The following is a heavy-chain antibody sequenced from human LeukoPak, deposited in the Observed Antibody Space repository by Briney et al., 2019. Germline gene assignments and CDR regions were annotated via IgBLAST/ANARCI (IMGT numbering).Heavy chain of an antibody. CDR3: ARGPVGRYFDWLFPKTLPDY. CDR2: IYPGDSDT. Sequence: GESLKISCKGSGYSFTSYWIGWVRQMPGKGLEWMGIIYPGDSDTRYSPSFQGQVTISADKSISTAYLQWSSLKASDTAMYYCARGPVGRYFDWLFPKTLPDYWGQGTLVTVSS. D-gene: IGHD3-9*01. CDR1: GYSFTSYW. V-gene: IGHV5-51*01. J-gene: IGHJ4*02.